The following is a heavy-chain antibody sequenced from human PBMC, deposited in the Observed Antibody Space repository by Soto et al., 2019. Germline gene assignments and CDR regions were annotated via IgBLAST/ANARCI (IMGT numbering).Heavy chain of an antibody. CDR3: ARDPTFDFWSGYQNTCYFDY. CDR1: GYTFTSYA. D-gene: IGHD3-3*01. CDR2: INAGNGNT. Sequence: ASLNVSCNASGYTFTSYARHWVLQAPGQRLEWMGWINAGNGNTKYSQKFQGRVTITRDTSASTAYMELSSLRSEDTAVYYCARDPTFDFWSGYQNTCYFDYWGQGTLVTVSS. V-gene: IGHV1-3*01. J-gene: IGHJ4*02.